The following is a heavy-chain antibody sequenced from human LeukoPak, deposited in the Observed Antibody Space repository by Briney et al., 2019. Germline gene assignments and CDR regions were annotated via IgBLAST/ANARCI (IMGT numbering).Heavy chain of an antibody. CDR1: GFTFSSHA. V-gene: IGHV3-30-3*01. D-gene: IGHD3-16*01. CDR3: ARVRGGRSWYYYGMDV. J-gene: IGHJ6*02. CDR2: ISYDGDNE. Sequence: GGSLRLSCAASGFTFSSHAMHWVRQAPGKGLEWVAVISYDGDNEYYADSVKGQFTISRDNSKDRLYLQMNSLRPEDTAMYYCARVRGGRSWYYYGMDVWGRGTTVTVSS.